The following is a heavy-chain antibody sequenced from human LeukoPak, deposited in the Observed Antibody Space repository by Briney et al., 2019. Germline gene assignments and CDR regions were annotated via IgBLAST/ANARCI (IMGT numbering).Heavy chain of an antibody. CDR2: IYYSGST. Sequence: SETLSLTCTVSGGSISSYYWSWIRQPPGKGLEWIGYIYYSGSTNYNPSLKSPVTISVDTSKNQFSLKLSSVPAADTAVYYCARGESGYDPIDYWGQGTLVTVSS. V-gene: IGHV4-59*01. CDR1: GGSISSYY. J-gene: IGHJ4*02. CDR3: ARGESGYDPIDY. D-gene: IGHD5-12*01.